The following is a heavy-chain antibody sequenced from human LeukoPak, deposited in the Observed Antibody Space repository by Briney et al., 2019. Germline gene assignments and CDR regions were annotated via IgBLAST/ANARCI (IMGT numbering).Heavy chain of an antibody. V-gene: IGHV1-8*01. D-gene: IGHD3-10*01. CDR1: GYTFTSYD. CDR2: MNPNSGNT. J-gene: IGHJ4*02. CDR3: ARVDGELWFGELSIDY. Sequence: ASVKVSCKASGYTFTSYDINWVRQATGQGLEWMGWMNPNSGNTGYAQKFQGRVTMTRNTSISTAYMELSSLRSEDTAVYYCARVDGELWFGELSIDYWGQGTLVTVSS.